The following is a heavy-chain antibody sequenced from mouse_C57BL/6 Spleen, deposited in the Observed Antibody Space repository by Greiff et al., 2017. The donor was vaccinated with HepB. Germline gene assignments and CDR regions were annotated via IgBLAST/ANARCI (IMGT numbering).Heavy chain of an antibody. CDR3: ARGYDGYYVGAMDY. CDR2: IYPGDGDT. D-gene: IGHD2-3*01. Sequence: QVQLQHSGPELVKPGASVKISCKASGYAFSSSWMNWVKQRPGKGLEWIGRIYPGDGDTNYNGKFKGKATLTADKSSSTAYMQLSSLTSEDSAVYFCARGYDGYYVGAMDYWGQGTSVTVSS. V-gene: IGHV1-82*01. J-gene: IGHJ4*01. CDR1: GYAFSSSW.